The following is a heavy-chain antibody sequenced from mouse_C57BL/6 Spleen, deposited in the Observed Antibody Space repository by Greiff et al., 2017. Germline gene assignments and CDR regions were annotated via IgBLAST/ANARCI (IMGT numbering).Heavy chain of an antibody. Sequence: VQLQESGPELVKPGASVKISCKASGYAFSSSWMNWVKQRPGKGLEWIGRIYPGDGDTNYTGKFKGKATLTADKSSSTAYMQLSSLTSEDSAVYFCAREGYYRDAMDYWGQGTSVTVSS. CDR1: GYAFSSSW. CDR3: AREGYYRDAMDY. CDR2: IYPGDGDT. V-gene: IGHV1-82*01. J-gene: IGHJ4*01. D-gene: IGHD2-3*01.